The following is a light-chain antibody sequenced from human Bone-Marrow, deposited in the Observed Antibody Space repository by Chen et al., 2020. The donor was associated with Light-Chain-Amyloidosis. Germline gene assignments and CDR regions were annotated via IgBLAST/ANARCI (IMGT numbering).Light chain of an antibody. CDR3: QSYQGSSQRV. Sequence: NFMLTQPHPVSESPGKTVIISCTRSSGSIATNYVQWYQQRPGSSPTTVIYEDDPRPSGVPEQFSGSIDRSSNAASLSISGLKTEDEADYHSQSYQGSSQRVGGGGTKLTVL. V-gene: IGLV6-57*01. J-gene: IGLJ3*02. CDR2: EDD. CDR1: SGSIATNY.